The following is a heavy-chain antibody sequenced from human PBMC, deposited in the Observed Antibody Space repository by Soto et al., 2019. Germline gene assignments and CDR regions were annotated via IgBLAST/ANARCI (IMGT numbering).Heavy chain of an antibody. V-gene: IGHV3-21*01. D-gene: IGHD2-2*01. CDR2: ISSSSSYI. J-gene: IGHJ6*02. CDR1: GFTFSSYS. Sequence: EVQLVESGGGLVKPGGSLRLSCAASGFTFSSYSMNWVRQAPGKGLEWVSSISSSSSYIYYADSVKGRFTISSDNAKNSLYLQMNSLRAEDTAVYYCARDREGIVVVPDVMVGVWGQGTTVTVSS. CDR3: ARDREGIVVVPDVMVGV.